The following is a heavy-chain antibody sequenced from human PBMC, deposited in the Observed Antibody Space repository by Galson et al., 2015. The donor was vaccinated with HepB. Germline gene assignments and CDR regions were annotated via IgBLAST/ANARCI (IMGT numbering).Heavy chain of an antibody. CDR3: ARTTYYYDSSGYKNDAFDI. D-gene: IGHD3-22*01. J-gene: IGHJ3*02. Sequence: SLRLSCAASGFTFSDYYMSWIRQAPGKGLEWVSYISSSGSTIYYADSVKGRFTISRDNAKNSLYLQMNSLRAEDTAVYYCARTTYYYDSSGYKNDAFDIWGQGTMVTVSS. V-gene: IGHV3-11*01. CDR2: ISSSGSTI. CDR1: GFTFSDYY.